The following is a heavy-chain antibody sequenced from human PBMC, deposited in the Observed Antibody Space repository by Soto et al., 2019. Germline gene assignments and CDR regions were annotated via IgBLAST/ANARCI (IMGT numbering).Heavy chain of an antibody. V-gene: IGHV3-53*01. Sequence: PVGSLRLSCAASGFTVSSNYMSWVRQAPGKGLEWVSVIYSGGSTYYADSVKGRFTISRDNSKNTLYLQMNSLKTEDTAVYYCTTDVVVVPAAILALDYWGQGTLVTVSS. CDR3: TTDVVVVPAAILALDY. CDR1: GFTVSSNY. CDR2: IYSGGST. D-gene: IGHD2-2*01. J-gene: IGHJ4*02.